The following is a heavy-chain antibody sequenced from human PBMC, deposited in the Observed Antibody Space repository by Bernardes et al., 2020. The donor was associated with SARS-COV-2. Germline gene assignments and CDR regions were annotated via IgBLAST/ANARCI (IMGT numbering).Heavy chain of an antibody. CDR2: IDASGST. CDR3: ARETPVSDYYDFWSGYGDYILDL. CDR1: GDSISSGSDN. D-gene: IGHD3-3*01. V-gene: IGHV4-61*02. Sequence: SEALSLTCTVSGDSISSGSDNWSWIRQTAGKELEWIGRIDASGSTDYNPSLKSRVTLSIDTSKNHFSLRLSSVTAADTAVYYCARETPVSDYYDFWSGYGDYILDLWGQGTMVTVSS. J-gene: IGHJ3*01.